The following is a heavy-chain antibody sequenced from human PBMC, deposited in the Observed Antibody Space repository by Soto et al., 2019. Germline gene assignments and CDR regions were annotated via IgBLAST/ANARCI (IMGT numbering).Heavy chain of an antibody. J-gene: IGHJ4*02. CDR2: ISSSSSTT. V-gene: IGHV3-48*02. Sequence: GSLRLSCAASGFTFRSYSMNWVRQAPGKGLEWVSYISSSSSTTYYADSVKGRFTISRDNAKNSLYLQMNSLRDEDTAVYYCARTSPTITMVRGVLAAFDYWGQGTLVTVSS. CDR3: ARTSPTITMVRGVLAAFDY. CDR1: GFTFRSYS. D-gene: IGHD3-10*01.